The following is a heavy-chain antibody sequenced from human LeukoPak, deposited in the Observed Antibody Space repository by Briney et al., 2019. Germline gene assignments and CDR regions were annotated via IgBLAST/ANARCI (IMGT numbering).Heavy chain of an antibody. CDR2: IIPIFGTA. V-gene: IGHV1-69*05. J-gene: IGHJ4*02. D-gene: IGHD2-2*01. CDR1: GRTFSSYA. Sequence: GASVKVSCKASGRTFSSYAISWVRQAPGQGLEWMGGIIPIFGTANYAQKFQGRVTITTDESTSTAYMELSSLRSEDTAVYYCASTAPYQLLLGFDYWGQGTLVTVSS. CDR3: ASTAPYQLLLGFDY.